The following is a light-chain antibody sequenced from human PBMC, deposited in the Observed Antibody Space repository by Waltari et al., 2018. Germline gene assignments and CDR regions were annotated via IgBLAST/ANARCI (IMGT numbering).Light chain of an antibody. CDR1: SSNIGAGHD. CDR2: GNN. J-gene: IGLJ3*02. V-gene: IGLV1-40*01. CDR3: QSFDSNVRGGVV. Sequence: SILTPPTSVSGAPGQRVTISCTGSSSNIGAGHDVHWYQAFPGTAPKLLIYGNNNRPSGVPDRFSGSKSGSSASLAINGLQAEDEADYYCQSFDSNVRGGVVFGGGTKVTVL.